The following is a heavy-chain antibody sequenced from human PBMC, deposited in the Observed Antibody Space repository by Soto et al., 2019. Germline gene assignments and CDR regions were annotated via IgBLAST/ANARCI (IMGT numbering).Heavy chain of an antibody. CDR3: ARASHYYDSSGYYPMTG. Sequence: SVKVSCKASGGTFSSYAISWVRQAPGQGLEWMGGIIPIFGTANYAQKFQGRVTITADKSTSTAYMELSSLRSEDTAVYYCARASHYYDSSGYYPMTGWGQGTLVTVSS. CDR1: GGTFSSYA. J-gene: IGHJ4*02. V-gene: IGHV1-69*06. D-gene: IGHD3-22*01. CDR2: IIPIFGTA.